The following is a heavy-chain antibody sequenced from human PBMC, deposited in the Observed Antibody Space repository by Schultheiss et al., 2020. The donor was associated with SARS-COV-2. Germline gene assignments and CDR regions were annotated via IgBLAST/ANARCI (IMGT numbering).Heavy chain of an antibody. D-gene: IGHD2-2*01. CDR1: GYTFTGYY. V-gene: IGHV1-18*04. CDR3: ARSADIVVGLYYFDY. Sequence: ASVKVSCKASGYTFTGYYMHWVRQAPGQGLEWMGWISAYNGNTNYAQKLQGRVTMTTDTSTSTAYMELSSLRSEDTAVYYCARSADIVVGLYYFDYWGQGTLVTVSS. J-gene: IGHJ4*02. CDR2: ISAYNGNT.